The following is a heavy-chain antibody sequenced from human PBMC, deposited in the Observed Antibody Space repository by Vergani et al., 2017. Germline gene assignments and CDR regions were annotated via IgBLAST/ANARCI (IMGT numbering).Heavy chain of an antibody. CDR3: ARDPREYSGDTEEYYYGMDS. J-gene: IGHJ6*04. CDR2: IIPVLGKT. CDR1: GATFRSNT. Sequence: QVQLVQSGAEVKKPGSSVKVSCKASGATFRSNTISWVRQVPGQGLEWMGRIIPVLGKTNYAQDFQGRLTITADTSTSTAYMELTSLRSQDTAVYYCARDPREYSGDTEEYYYGMDSWGEGATVTISS. D-gene: IGHD1-26*01. V-gene: IGHV1-69*08.